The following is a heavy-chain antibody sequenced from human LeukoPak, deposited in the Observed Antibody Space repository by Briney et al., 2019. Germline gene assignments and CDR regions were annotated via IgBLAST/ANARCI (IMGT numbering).Heavy chain of an antibody. J-gene: IGHJ4*02. CDR2: INHSGST. CDR3: ARDDSGNTVTDFDY. Sequence: SETLSLTCAVYGGSFSGYYWSWIRQPPAKGLERIGEINHSGSTNYNPSLNSRVTISVDTSKNQFSLKLSSVTAADPAVYYCARDDSGNTVTDFDYWGQGTLVTVSS. D-gene: IGHD1-26*01. V-gene: IGHV4-34*01. CDR1: GGSFSGYY.